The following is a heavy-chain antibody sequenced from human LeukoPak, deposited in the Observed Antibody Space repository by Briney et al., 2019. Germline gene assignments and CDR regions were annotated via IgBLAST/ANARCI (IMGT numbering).Heavy chain of an antibody. CDR3: ARRRRDSSGSLYFDY. CDR2: IYYSGST. V-gene: IGHV4-39*01. Sequence: SETLSLTCTVSGGSISSSGYFWGWIRLPPGKGLEWIGSIYYSGSTYYNPSLKSRVTISVDTSKNQFSLKQSSVTAADTAMYYCARRRRDSSGSLYFDYWGQGILVTVSS. J-gene: IGHJ4*02. CDR1: GGSISSSGYF. D-gene: IGHD3-22*01.